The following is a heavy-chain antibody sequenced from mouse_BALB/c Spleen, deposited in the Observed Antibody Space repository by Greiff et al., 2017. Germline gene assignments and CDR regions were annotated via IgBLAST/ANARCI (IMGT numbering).Heavy chain of an antibody. D-gene: IGHD2-3*01. CDR3: ARGGRDGYLFAY. CDR2: ISDGGSYT. Sequence: EVQLVESGGGLVKPGGSLKLSCAASGFTFSDYYMYWVRQTPEKRLEWVATISDGGSYTYYPDSVKGRFTISRDNAKNNLYLQMSSLKSEDTAMYYCARGGRDGYLFAYWGQGTLVTVSA. J-gene: IGHJ3*01. V-gene: IGHV5-4*02. CDR1: GFTFSDYY.